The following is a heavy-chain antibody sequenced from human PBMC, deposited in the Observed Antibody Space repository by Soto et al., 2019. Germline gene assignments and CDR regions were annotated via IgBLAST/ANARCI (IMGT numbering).Heavy chain of an antibody. D-gene: IGHD6-13*01. CDR1: GFTFSDHY. CDR2: ISSSGSTI. V-gene: IGHV3-11*01. Sequence: QVQLVESGGGLVKPGGSLRLSCAASGFTFSDHYMSWIRQAPGKGLEWVSYISSSGSTIYYAGSVKGRFTISRDNAKNSPHLQMNSLRAEDTAVYYCARARGRIAAPFGHHDAFDIWGQGTMVTVSS. CDR3: ARARGRIAAPFGHHDAFDI. J-gene: IGHJ3*02.